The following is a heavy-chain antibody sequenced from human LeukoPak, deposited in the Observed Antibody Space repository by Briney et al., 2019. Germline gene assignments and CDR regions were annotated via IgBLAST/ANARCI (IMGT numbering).Heavy chain of an antibody. CDR3: ARDGSRDGYKSVYYFDY. J-gene: IGHJ4*02. Sequence: PSETLSLTCTVSGGSLSSYYWSWIRQPPGKGLEWIGYIYYSGSTNYTPSLKSRVTISVDTSKNQFSLKLSSVTAADTAVYYCARDGSRDGYKSVYYFDYWGQGTLVTVSS. CDR1: GGSLSSYY. D-gene: IGHD5-24*01. CDR2: IYYSGST. V-gene: IGHV4-59*12.